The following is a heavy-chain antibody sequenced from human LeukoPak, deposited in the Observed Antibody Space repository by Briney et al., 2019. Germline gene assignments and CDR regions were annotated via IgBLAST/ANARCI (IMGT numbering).Heavy chain of an antibody. CDR3: AKDTPFGGN. CDR2: IKGDGSEK. CDR1: GFTFSTYW. V-gene: IGHV3-7*01. D-gene: IGHD1-26*01. Sequence: PGGSLRLSCAASGFTFSTYWMSWVRQAPGKGLEWVANIKGDGSEKNYVGSVKGRFTISRDNAKNSPYLQMNSLRAEDTAVYYCAKDTPFGGNWGQGTLVTVSS. J-gene: IGHJ4*02.